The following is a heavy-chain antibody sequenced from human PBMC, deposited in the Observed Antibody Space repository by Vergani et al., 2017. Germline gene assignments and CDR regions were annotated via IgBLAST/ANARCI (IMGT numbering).Heavy chain of an antibody. CDR1: GFTLITYD. D-gene: IGHD3-16*01. V-gene: IGHV3-30*02. CDR3: AKDFRGWGIDD. Sequence: QVQLVESGEGVFQRGGSLRLSCATSGFTLITYDIQWIRQGQGTGLEFVAFIQFDGSNQYYSDSVKGRFTLSRDFSKNTLCLERNSQRTDDTATYYCAKDFRGWGIDDWGQGTQVIVSS. CDR2: IQFDGSNQ. J-gene: IGHJ4*02.